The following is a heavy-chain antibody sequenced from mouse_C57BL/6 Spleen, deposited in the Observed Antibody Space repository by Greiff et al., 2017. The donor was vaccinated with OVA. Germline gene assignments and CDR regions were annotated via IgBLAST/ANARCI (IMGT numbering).Heavy chain of an antibody. CDR3: TALLINTVVDY. CDR1: GFNIKDYY. D-gene: IGHD1-1*01. CDR2: IDPEDGDT. J-gene: IGHJ2*01. V-gene: IGHV14-1*01. Sequence: DVKLQESGAELVRPGASVKLSCTASGFNIKDYYMHWVKQRPEQGLEWIGRIDPEDGDTEYAPKFQGKATMTADTSSNTAYLQLSSLTSEDTAVYYCTALLINTVVDYWGQGTTLTVSS.